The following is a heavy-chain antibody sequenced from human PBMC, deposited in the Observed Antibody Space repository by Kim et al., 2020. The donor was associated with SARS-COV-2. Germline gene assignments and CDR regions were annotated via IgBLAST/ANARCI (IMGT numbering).Heavy chain of an antibody. D-gene: IGHD6-19*01. CDR1: GFTFSDYY. J-gene: IGHJ3*02. Sequence: GGSLRLSCAASGFTFSDYYMSWIRQAPGKGLEWVSYISSSSSYTNYADSVKGRFTISRDNAKNSLYLQMNSLRAEDTAVYYCARDRYSSGWPDAFDIWGQGTMVTVSS. CDR2: ISSSSSYT. CDR3: ARDRYSSGWPDAFDI. V-gene: IGHV3-11*05.